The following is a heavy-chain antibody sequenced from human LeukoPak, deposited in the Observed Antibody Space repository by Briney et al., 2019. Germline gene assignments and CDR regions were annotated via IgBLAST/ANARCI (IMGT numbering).Heavy chain of an antibody. D-gene: IGHD3-3*01. CDR2: ISGSGAST. CDR1: GFTLSTNA. CDR3: AKDSFWVFGVVKDYYYGMDV. Sequence: GGSLRLSCLTSGFTLSTNAMSWVRQAPGKGLEWISGISGSGASTYYADSVKGRFTISRDSSKNTLYLQMNSLRAEDTAVYYCAKDSFWVFGVVKDYYYGMDVWGQGTTVTVSS. V-gene: IGHV3-23*01. J-gene: IGHJ6*02.